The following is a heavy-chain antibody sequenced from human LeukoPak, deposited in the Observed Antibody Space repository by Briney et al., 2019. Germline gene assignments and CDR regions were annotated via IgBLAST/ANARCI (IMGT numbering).Heavy chain of an antibody. D-gene: IGHD2-2*01. CDR1: GFTFTSSA. CDR2: IVVGSGNT. CDR3: AAVSRYCSSTSCLLQGMDV. V-gene: IGHV1-58*01. J-gene: IGHJ6*02. Sequence: ASVKVSCKASGFTFTSSAVQWVRQARGQRLEWIGWIVVGSGNTNYAQKFQERVTITRDMSTSTAYMELSSLRSEDTAVYYCAAVSRYCSSTSCLLQGMDVWGQGTTVTVSS.